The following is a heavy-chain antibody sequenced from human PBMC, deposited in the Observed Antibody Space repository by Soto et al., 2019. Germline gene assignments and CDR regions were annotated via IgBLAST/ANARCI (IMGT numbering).Heavy chain of an antibody. Sequence: GGSLRLSCAASVDTVSNYWVHWLRQAPGKGREWVSRTQTDGSSTSYADSVKGRFTISRDNAKNTLYMQMNSLRAEDTAVYYCARGRDSWFDPWGQGTLVTVSS. CDR1: VDTVSNYW. CDR2: TQTDGSST. CDR3: ARGRDSWFDP. J-gene: IGHJ5*02. V-gene: IGHV3-74*01.